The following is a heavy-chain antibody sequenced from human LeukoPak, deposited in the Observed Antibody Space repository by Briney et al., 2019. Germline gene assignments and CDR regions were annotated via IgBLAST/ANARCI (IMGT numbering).Heavy chain of an antibody. J-gene: IGHJ4*02. CDR3: ATVGLTMVRGVTQVFDY. CDR1: GYTLTELS. Sequence: ASVKVSCKVSGYTLTELSMHWVRQAPGKGLEWMGGFDPEDGETIYAQKFQGRVTMTEDTSTDAAYMELSSLRSEDTAVYYCATVGLTMVRGVTQVFDYWGQGTLVTVSS. CDR2: FDPEDGET. D-gene: IGHD3-10*01. V-gene: IGHV1-24*01.